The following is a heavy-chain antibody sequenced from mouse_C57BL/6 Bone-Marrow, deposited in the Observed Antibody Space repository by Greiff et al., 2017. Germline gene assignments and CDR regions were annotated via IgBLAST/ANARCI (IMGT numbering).Heavy chain of an antibody. D-gene: IGHD1-1*01. V-gene: IGHV1-50*01. CDR1: GYTFTSYW. CDR3: AVATVVTSMDY. CDR2: IDPSDSYT. Sequence: QVQLKQPGAELVKPGASVKLSCKASGYTFTSYWMQWVKQRPGQGLEWIGEIDPSDSYTNYNQKFKGKATLTVDTSSSTAYMQLSSLTSEDSAVYYCAVATVVTSMDYWGQGTSVTVSS. J-gene: IGHJ4*01.